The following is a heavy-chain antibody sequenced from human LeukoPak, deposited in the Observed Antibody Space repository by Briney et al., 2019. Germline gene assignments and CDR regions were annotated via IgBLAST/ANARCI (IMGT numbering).Heavy chain of an antibody. D-gene: IGHD5-12*01. Sequence: KASETLSLTCTVSGGPISSGSYYWSWIRQPAGKGLEWIGRIYTGGSTNYNPSIKSRVTISGDTSKNQFSLKLSSVTAADTAVYYCARDLVATFYWYFDLWGRGTLVTVSS. CDR2: IYTGGST. J-gene: IGHJ2*01. CDR3: ARDLVATFYWYFDL. V-gene: IGHV4-61*02. CDR1: GGPISSGSYY.